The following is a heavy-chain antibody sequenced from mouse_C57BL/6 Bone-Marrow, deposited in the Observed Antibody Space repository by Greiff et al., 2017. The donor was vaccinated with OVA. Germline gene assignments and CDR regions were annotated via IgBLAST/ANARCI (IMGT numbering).Heavy chain of an antibody. CDR1: GFTFSSYA. V-gene: IGHV5-9-1*02. CDR2: ISSGGDYI. CDR3: TRAPEEGYAMDY. Sequence: EVKLVESGEGLVKPGGSLKLSCAASGFTFSSYAMSWVRQTPEKRLEWVAYISSGGDYIYYADTVKGRFTISRDNARNTLNLQMSSLKSEDTAMYYCTRAPEEGYAMDYWGQGTSVTVSS. J-gene: IGHJ4*01.